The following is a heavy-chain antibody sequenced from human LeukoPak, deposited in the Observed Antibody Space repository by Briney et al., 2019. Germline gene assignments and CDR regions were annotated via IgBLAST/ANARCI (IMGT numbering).Heavy chain of an antibody. CDR3: ARELGFGLPAF. J-gene: IGHJ4*02. Sequence: LVKVSCKASGGTFSSYTFTWVRQAPGQGLEWMGRIIQSFGAPNYAQQFQGRVTITTDESTSTVYMALSSLTSQDTAVYYCARELGFGLPAFWGQGTLVTVSS. V-gene: IGHV1-69*05. D-gene: IGHD3-10*01. CDR1: GGTFSSYT. CDR2: IIQSFGAP.